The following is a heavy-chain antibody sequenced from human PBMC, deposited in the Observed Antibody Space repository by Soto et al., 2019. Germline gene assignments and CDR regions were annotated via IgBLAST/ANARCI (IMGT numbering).Heavy chain of an antibody. V-gene: IGHV1-2*04. D-gene: IGHD3-3*01. Sequence: ASVKVSCKASGYTFTGYYMHWVRQAPGQGLEWMGWINPNSGGTNYAQKFQGWVTMTRDTSISTAYMELSRLRSDDTAVYYCARDITIFGVASNPVGDAFDIWGQGTMVTVSS. CDR3: ARDITIFGVASNPVGDAFDI. CDR1: GYTFTGYY. J-gene: IGHJ3*02. CDR2: INPNSGGT.